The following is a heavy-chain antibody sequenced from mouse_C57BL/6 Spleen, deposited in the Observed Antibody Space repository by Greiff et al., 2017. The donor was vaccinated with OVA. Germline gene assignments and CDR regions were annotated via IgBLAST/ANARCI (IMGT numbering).Heavy chain of an antibody. D-gene: IGHD2-12*01. CDR1: GFSFTSYG. J-gene: IGHJ4*01. Sequence: VQLQESGPGLVAPSQSLSISCTVSGFSFTSYGVDWVRQPPGKGLEWLGVIWRGGSTNYNSAPMSRLSISTDNSKSKVFLKMNRLHTDDTAMYSCANDECYDDGHYAMDYWGQGTSVTVSS. CDR2: IWRGGST. V-gene: IGHV2-9*01. CDR3: ANDECYDDGHYAMDY.